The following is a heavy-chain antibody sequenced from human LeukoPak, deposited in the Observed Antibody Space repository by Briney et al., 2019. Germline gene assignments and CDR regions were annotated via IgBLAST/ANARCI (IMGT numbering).Heavy chain of an antibody. CDR2: INSDGSIT. V-gene: IGHV3-74*01. CDR3: ARVRATFSPHFDN. J-gene: IGHJ4*02. D-gene: IGHD5-12*01. CDR1: GFTFSSYW. Sequence: GGSLRLSCAGSGFTFSSYWMHWVRQAPGKGLMWVSRINSDGSITNYADSVKGRFTISRDNAKNTLYLQMNSLRAEDTAVYYCARVRATFSPHFDNWGQGTLVTVSS.